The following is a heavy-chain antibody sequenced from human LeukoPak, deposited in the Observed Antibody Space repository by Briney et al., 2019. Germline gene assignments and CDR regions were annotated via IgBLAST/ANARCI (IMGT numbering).Heavy chain of an antibody. J-gene: IGHJ4*02. D-gene: IGHD5-12*01. Sequence: GGSLRLSCAASGFTFSSYSMNWVRQAPGKGLEWVSSISSSSSYIYYADSVKGRFTISRDNAKNSLYLQMNGLRAEDTAVYYCARSSPTTYYFDYWGQGTLVTVSS. CDR2: ISSSSSYI. CDR3: ARSSPTTYYFDY. CDR1: GFTFSSYS. V-gene: IGHV3-21*01.